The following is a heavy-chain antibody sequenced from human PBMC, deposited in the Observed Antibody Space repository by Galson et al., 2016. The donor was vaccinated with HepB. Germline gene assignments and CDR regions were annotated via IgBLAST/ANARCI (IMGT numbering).Heavy chain of an antibody. CDR3: ATNGGETHKWLAYSYYYYPMDV. Sequence: SLRLSCAVSGFTFNNNAMNWVRQAAGKGLEWVSGISGSGTSTFYADSVKGRFKLSRDNSKNTLYLQMNSLRAEDTAIYYCATNGGETHKWLAYSYYYYPMDVWGQGTTVTVSS. V-gene: IGHV3-23*01. D-gene: IGHD6-19*01. CDR2: ISGSGTST. J-gene: IGHJ6*02. CDR1: GFTFNNNA.